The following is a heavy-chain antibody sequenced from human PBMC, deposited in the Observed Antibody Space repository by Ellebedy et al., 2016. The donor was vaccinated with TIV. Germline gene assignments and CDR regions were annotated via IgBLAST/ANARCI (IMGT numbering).Heavy chain of an antibody. CDR1: GFTFSDFY. CDR3: ARDFGDFPRTAVPYY. D-gene: IGHD2-21*02. Sequence: GESLKISXKASGFTFSDFYMSWIRQGPGKGLECLSYISGNSRDTNYADSVKGRFTISRDNANSSLHLQMNSLRVEDTGVYYCARDFGDFPRTAVPYYWGQGTLVTVSS. J-gene: IGHJ4*02. V-gene: IGHV3-11*06. CDR2: ISGNSRDT.